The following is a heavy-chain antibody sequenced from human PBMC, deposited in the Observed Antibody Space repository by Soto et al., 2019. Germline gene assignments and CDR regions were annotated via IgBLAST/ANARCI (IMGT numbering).Heavy chain of an antibody. CDR2: IYTSGST. D-gene: IGHD3-16*02. V-gene: IGHV4-4*07. CDR1: GGCINSYY. J-gene: IGHJ4*01. Sequence: TSENLSLTCTVSGGCINSYYWTCILLRAGKGLEWIGRIYTSGSTNYNPSLKSRVTMSVETSKNQFSLKLSSVTAADTAVYYCASSGSDLDFDYWGLGTLVTVSS. CDR3: ASSGSDLDFDY.